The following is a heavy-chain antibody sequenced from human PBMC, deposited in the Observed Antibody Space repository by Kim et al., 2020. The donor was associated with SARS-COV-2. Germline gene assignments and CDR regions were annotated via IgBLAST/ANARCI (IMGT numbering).Heavy chain of an antibody. CDR3: ERGKWLVDL. J-gene: IGHJ4*02. CDR2: INAGNVNT. Sequence: ASVKVSCKASGYTFSDYSIHWVRQAPGQRLEYMGWINAGNVNTGYSQNFQGRVTITMDTFATTTYMEVSSLRSEDTAVYYCERGKWLVDLWGQGTLVTV. D-gene: IGHD6-19*01. V-gene: IGHV1-3*01. CDR1: GYTFSDYS.